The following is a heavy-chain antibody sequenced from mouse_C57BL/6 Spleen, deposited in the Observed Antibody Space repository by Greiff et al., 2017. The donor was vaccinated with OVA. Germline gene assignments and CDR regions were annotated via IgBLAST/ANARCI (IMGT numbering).Heavy chain of an antibody. J-gene: IGHJ2*01. D-gene: IGHD1-1*01. V-gene: IGHV1-50*01. CDR1: GYTFTSYW. Sequence: QVHVKQPGAELVKPGASVKLSCKASGYTFTSYWMQWVKQRPGQGLEWIGEIDPSDSYTNYNQKFKGKATLTVDTSSSTAYMQLSSLTSEDSAVYYCARTTTVVAPYYFDYWGQGTTLTVSS. CDR3: ARTTTVVAPYYFDY. CDR2: IDPSDSYT.